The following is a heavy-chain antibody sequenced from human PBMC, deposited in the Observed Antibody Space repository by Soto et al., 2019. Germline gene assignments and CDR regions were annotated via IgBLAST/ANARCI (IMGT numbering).Heavy chain of an antibody. CDR1: GGSIRSTSYY. J-gene: IGHJ4*02. CDR2: IYYSGST. Sequence: PSETLSLTCTVSGGSIRSTSYYLGWIRQPPGKGLECIGSIYYSGSTYYNPSLKSRVTISVDTSKNQFSLKLSSVTAADTAVYYCTRHGGAGTRNYDYWGQGTLVTVS. V-gene: IGHV4-39*01. CDR3: TRHGGAGTRNYDY. D-gene: IGHD6-19*01.